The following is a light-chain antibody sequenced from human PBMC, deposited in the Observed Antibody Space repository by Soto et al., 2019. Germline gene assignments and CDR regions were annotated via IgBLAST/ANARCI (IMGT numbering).Light chain of an antibody. CDR2: VNTDGSH. CDR3: QTWGAAPPVV. J-gene: IGLJ2*01. V-gene: IGLV4-69*01. Sequence: QLVLTQSPSASASLGASVKLTCTLSSGHSSYAISWHQQQPEQGPRYLMKVNTDGSHNKGDGIPDPFSGSSTAAERYLTIPRLQSEDEADYYSQTWGAAPPVVFGRGTKLTVL. CDR1: SGHSSYA.